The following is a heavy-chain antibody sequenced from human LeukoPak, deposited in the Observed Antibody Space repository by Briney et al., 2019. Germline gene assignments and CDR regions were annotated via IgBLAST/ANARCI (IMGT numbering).Heavy chain of an antibody. J-gene: IGHJ3*02. CDR3: ARMEEELLYPQAFDI. D-gene: IGHD3-10*01. CDR1: GGSISSYY. CDR2: IYYSGST. V-gene: IGHV4-59*01. Sequence: SSETLSLTCTVSGGSISSYYWSWIRQPPGKGPEWIGYIYYSGSTNYNPSLKSRVTISVDTSKNQFSLKLSSVTAADTAVYYCARMEEELLYPQAFDIWGQGTMVTVSS.